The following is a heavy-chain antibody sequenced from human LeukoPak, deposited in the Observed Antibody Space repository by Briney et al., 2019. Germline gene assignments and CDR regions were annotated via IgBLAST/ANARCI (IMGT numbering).Heavy chain of an antibody. CDR1: GFTFSTCG. CDR2: ISGSSAYI. Sequence: GGSLRLSCAASGFTFSTCGMNWVRQAPGKGLEWVSSISGSSAYIYYADSVKGRFTISRDNAKNSLFLQMNSLRAEDTAVYYCVRDLYGSGRYQRDYWGQGTLVTVSS. CDR3: VRDLYGSGRYQRDY. D-gene: IGHD3-10*01. J-gene: IGHJ4*02. V-gene: IGHV3-21*01.